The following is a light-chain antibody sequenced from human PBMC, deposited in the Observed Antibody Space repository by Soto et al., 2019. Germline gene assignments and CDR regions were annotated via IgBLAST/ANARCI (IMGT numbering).Light chain of an antibody. CDR3: QQDNNLTPLT. CDR2: AAS. J-gene: IGKJ4*01. V-gene: IGKV1-12*01. CDR1: QGVSRR. Sequence: DIQMTQSPSSLSASLGERATISCRASQGVSRRLAWYQQKPGKAPKLLFSAASTLPSGVPSRFSGSGSGTDFTLTISSLQPEDFAAYYCQQDNNLTPLTFGGGTKVEIK.